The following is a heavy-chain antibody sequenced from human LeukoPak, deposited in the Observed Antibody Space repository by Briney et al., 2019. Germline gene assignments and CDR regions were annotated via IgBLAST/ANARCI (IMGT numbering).Heavy chain of an antibody. Sequence: ASVKVSCKASGYTFTSYYMHWVRQAPGQGLEWMGIINPSGDDISYTQKFQGRVTMTRDTSTSTVYMELSSLRSEDTAVYYCARGRNLKLFDLWGRGTLVTVSS. D-gene: IGHD1-1*01. J-gene: IGHJ2*01. CDR3: ARGRNLKLFDL. V-gene: IGHV1-46*01. CDR1: GYTFTSYY. CDR2: INPSGDDI.